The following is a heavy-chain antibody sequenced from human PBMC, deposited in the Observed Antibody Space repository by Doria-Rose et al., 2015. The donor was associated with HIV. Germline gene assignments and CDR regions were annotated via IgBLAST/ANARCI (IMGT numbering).Heavy chain of an antibody. D-gene: IGHD1-26*01. CDR2: IRHDGSNE. CDR3: AKDRGATFDY. J-gene: IGHJ4*02. V-gene: IGHV3-30*02. Sequence: QSGGGVVQPGGSLRLSCVASGFAFSSYGMHWVRQAPGKGLEWVTFIRHDGSNENYADSVKGRFTIPRDNSKNTLHLQMNSLRGDDTAIYYRAKDRGATFDYWGQGTLVTVS. CDR1: GFAFSSYG.